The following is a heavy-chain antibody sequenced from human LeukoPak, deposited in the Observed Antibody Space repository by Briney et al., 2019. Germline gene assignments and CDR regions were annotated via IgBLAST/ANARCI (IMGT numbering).Heavy chain of an antibody. J-gene: IGHJ6*03. CDR1: GGSISNNNL. V-gene: IGHV4-4*02. Sequence: SETLSLTCGVSGGSISNNNLWTWVRQPPGKGLEWIGESYYGGSTNYNPSLKSRVTISLDKSKNQFSLKVSSVTAADTAVYYCARDAIMIRTHYYYYYMDVWGKGTTVTISS. CDR2: SYYGGST. D-gene: IGHD3-16*01. CDR3: ARDAIMIRTHYYYYYMDV.